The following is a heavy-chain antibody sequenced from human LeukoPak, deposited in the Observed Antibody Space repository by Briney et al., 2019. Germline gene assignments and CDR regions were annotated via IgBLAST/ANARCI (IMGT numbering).Heavy chain of an antibody. CDR3: ARSDTAMVTGFDY. V-gene: IGHV1-2*02. Sequence: ASVKVSCKASGYTFTGYYMHRVRQAPGQGLEWMGWINPNSGGTNYAQKFQGRVTMTRDTSISTAYMELSRLRSDDTAVYYCARSDTAMVTGFDYWGQGTLVTVSS. J-gene: IGHJ4*02. CDR2: INPNSGGT. D-gene: IGHD5-18*01. CDR1: GYTFTGYY.